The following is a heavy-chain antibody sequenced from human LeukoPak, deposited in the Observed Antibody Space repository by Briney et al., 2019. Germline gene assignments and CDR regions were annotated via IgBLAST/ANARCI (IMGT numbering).Heavy chain of an antibody. V-gene: IGHV4-4*09. CDR1: GGSISSYY. CDR3: ARHAYDFWGGYPDLSYYMDV. CDR2: VYTSGST. D-gene: IGHD3-3*01. J-gene: IGHJ6*03. Sequence: SETLSLTCTVSGGSISSYYWSWIRQPPGKGLEWIGYVYTSGSTNYNPSLKSRVTISVDTSKNQFSLKLSSVTAADTAVYYCARHAYDFWGGYPDLSYYMDVWGKGTTVTVSS.